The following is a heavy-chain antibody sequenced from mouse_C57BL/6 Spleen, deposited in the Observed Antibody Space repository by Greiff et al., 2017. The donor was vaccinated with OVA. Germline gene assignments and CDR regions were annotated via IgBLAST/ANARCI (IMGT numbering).Heavy chain of an antibody. CDR1: GFTFSDYG. CDR2: ISSGSSTI. V-gene: IGHV5-17*01. D-gene: IGHD1-1*01. CDR3: AVYYGSEGYFDV. J-gene: IGHJ1*03. Sequence: EVQVVESGGGLVKPGGSLKLSCAASGFTFSDYGMHWVRQAPEKGLEWVAYISSGSSTIYYADTVKGRFTISRDNAKNTLFLQMTSLRSEDTAMYYCAVYYGSEGYFDVWGTGTTVTVSS.